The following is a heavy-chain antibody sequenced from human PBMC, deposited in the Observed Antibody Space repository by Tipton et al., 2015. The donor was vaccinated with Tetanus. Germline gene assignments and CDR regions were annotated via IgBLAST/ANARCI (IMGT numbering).Heavy chain of an antibody. CDR1: GGSIISADHY. D-gene: IGHD3-22*01. V-gene: IGHV4-30-4*01. J-gene: IGHJ3*02. CDR2: IYYSGTT. CDR3: ARHGHPPSVVARDAYEI. Sequence: TLSLTCTVSGGSIISADHYWSWIRQPPGKGLEWIGYIYYSGTTYYRPSLKSRVTISVDTSNNHFSLKLSSVTAADTAVYYCARHGHPPSVVARDAYEIWGHGTMVNVSS.